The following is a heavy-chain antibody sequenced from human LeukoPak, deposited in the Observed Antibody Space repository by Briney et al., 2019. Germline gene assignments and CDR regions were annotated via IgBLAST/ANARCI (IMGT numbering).Heavy chain of an antibody. D-gene: IGHD1-1*01. CDR2: IIPIFGTA. J-gene: IGHJ4*02. CDR3: ARVHNSDYYFDY. V-gene: IGHV1-69*13. CDR1: GYTFTNYG. Sequence: GASVKVSCKASGYTFTNYGISWVRQAPGQGLEWMGGIIPIFGTANYAQKFQGRVTITADESTSTAYMELSSLRSEDTAVYYCARVHNSDYYFDYWGQGTLVTVSS.